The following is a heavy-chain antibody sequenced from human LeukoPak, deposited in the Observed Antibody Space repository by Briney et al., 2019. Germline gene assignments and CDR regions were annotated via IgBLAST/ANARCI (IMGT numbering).Heavy chain of an antibody. Sequence: PGGSLRLSCAASGFTFSSYAMSWVRQAPGKGLEWVSAISGSGGSTYYADSVKGRFTISRDNSKNTLYLQMNSLRAEDTAVYYCTYKELRTVTTDYFDYWGQGTLVTVSS. CDR1: GFTFSSYA. D-gene: IGHD4-17*01. V-gene: IGHV3-23*01. CDR2: ISGSGGST. CDR3: TYKELRTVTTDYFDY. J-gene: IGHJ4*02.